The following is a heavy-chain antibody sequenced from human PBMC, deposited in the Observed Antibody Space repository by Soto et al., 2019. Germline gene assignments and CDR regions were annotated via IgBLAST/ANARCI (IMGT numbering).Heavy chain of an antibody. D-gene: IGHD4-17*01. CDR1: GGSFSRYY. V-gene: IGHV4-34*01. J-gene: IGHJ4*02. CDR3: AREVYGDYGGYFDY. Sequence: SETLSLTCAVYGGSFSRYYWSWIRQPPGKGLEWIGEINHSGSTNYNPSLKSRVTIAVDTSKNQFSLKLRSLTAADTAVYYCAREVYGDYGGYFDYWGQGTLVTVSS. CDR2: INHSGST.